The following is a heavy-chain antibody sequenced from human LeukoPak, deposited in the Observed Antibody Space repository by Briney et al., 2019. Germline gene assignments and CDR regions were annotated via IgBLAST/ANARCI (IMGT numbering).Heavy chain of an antibody. D-gene: IGHD2-2*01. Sequence: GGSLRLSCAASGFTFSGYWMHWVRQAPGKGLVWVSRINPDGSTTTYADSVEGRFTISRDNAKNTLYLQMSSLRAEDTAVYYCARVGVGMYHFDHWGQGTLVTVSS. V-gene: IGHV3-74*01. CDR3: ARVGVGMYHFDH. J-gene: IGHJ4*02. CDR1: GFTFSGYW. CDR2: INPDGSTT.